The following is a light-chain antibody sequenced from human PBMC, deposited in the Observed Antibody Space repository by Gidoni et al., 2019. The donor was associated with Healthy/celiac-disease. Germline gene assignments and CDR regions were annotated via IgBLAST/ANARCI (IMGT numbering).Light chain of an antibody. CDR1: QDISNY. CDR2: DES. Sequence: DIQMTLSPSSLSASVGDGGTFTCQASQDISNYLNWYQQKPGKAPQLLIYDESNLETGVPSGCRGRGEGTVFTLTIRSLQPEDIAAYYCKQDDHLPITFGQGTRLEIK. J-gene: IGKJ5*01. CDR3: KQDDHLPIT. V-gene: IGKV1-33*01.